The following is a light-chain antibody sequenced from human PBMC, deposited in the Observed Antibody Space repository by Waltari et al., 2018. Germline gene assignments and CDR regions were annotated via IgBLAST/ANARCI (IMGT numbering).Light chain of an antibody. J-gene: IGKJ2*02. V-gene: IGKV4-1*01. CDR1: QSVLYSNDRKDY. Sequence: DIVMTRSPDSLAVSLGERATINCKSSQSVLYSNDRKDYLAWYQHRAGQPPKLLIYWASTRESGVPDRFSGSGSGTDFTLTISSLQAEDVAVYYCQQYYTTPGTFGQGTKLEIK. CDR3: QQYYTTPGT. CDR2: WAS.